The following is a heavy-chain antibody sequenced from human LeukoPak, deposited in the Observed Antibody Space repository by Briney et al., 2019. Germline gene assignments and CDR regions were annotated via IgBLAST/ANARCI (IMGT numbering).Heavy chain of an antibody. CDR1: GFTFSTYD. CDR2: ISGSDATT. Sequence: GTLRLSCATSGFTFSTYDINWVRQAPGKGLEWVSAISGSDATTYYADSVKGRFTISRDSSKNTVFLQMNNLRADDTAVYFCAKEKWLRFDSWGQGTLVTVSS. J-gene: IGHJ4*02. D-gene: IGHD5-12*01. CDR3: AKEKWLRFDS. V-gene: IGHV3-23*01.